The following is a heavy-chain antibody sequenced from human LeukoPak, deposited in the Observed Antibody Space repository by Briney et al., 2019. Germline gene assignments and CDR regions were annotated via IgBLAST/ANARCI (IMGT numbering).Heavy chain of an antibody. Sequence: ASVKVSCKAFGYTFTGYYMHWVRQAPGQGLEWMGWINPNSGGTNYAQKFQGRVTMTRDTSISTAYMELSRLRSDDTAVYYCARGIYYDSSGYYEDYWGQGTLVTVSS. CDR2: INPNSGGT. J-gene: IGHJ4*02. CDR3: ARGIYYDSSGYYEDY. CDR1: GYTFTGYY. D-gene: IGHD3-22*01. V-gene: IGHV1-2*02.